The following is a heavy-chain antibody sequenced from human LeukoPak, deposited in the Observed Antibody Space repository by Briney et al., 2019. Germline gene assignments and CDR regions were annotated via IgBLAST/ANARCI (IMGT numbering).Heavy chain of an antibody. CDR3: ARNFGYSSGFADY. Sequence: GGSLRLSCAASGFTFSDYYMSWIRQAPGKGLEWVSYISSSSYTNYADSEKGRFTISRDNAKNSLYLQMNSLRAEDTAVYYCARNFGYSSGFADYWGQGTLVTVSS. CDR2: ISSSSYT. D-gene: IGHD6-19*01. J-gene: IGHJ4*02. V-gene: IGHV3-11*06. CDR1: GFTFSDYY.